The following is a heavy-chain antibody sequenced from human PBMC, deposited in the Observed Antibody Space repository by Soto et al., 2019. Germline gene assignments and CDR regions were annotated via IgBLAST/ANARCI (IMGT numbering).Heavy chain of an antibody. D-gene: IGHD3-9*01. V-gene: IGHV1-69*12. CDR3: AGEVGGTGLHF. CDR2: LIPMFGVA. Sequence: QVQLVQSGAEVKKPGSSVKVSCRTSGGNFKNYGVSWVRQAPGQGLEWMGGLIPMFGVANYGQIFQGRLTMTAEESTSTAYMELSSLKSEDTAVYYCAGEVGGTGLHFWGQGTLVTVSS. J-gene: IGHJ4*02. CDR1: GGNFKNYG.